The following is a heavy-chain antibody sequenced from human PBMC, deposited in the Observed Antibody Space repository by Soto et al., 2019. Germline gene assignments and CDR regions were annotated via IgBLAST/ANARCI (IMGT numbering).Heavy chain of an antibody. D-gene: IGHD2-8*01. V-gene: IGHV5-51*01. CDR3: ARREFCTNGVCYYNYFDY. Sequence: GESLKISCKGSGYSFTSYWIGWVRQMPGKGLEWMGIIYPGDSDTRYSPSFQGQVTISADKSISTAYLQWSSLKASDTAMYYCARREFCTNGVCYYNYFDYWGQGTPVTVSS. CDR1: GYSFTSYW. J-gene: IGHJ4*02. CDR2: IYPGDSDT.